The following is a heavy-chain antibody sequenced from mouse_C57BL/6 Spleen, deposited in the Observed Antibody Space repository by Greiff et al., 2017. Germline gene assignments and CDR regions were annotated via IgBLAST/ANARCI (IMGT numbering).Heavy chain of an antibody. J-gene: IGHJ2*01. D-gene: IGHD3-2*02. CDR2: ISSGGDYI. CDR1: GFTFSSYA. Sequence: DVQLQESGEGLVKPGGSLKLSCAASGFTFSSYAMSWVRQTPEKRLEWVAYISSGGDYIYYADTVKGRFTISRDNARNTLYLQMSSLKSEDTAMYYCTREAQAYYFDYWGQGTTLTVSS. CDR3: TREAQAYYFDY. V-gene: IGHV5-9-1*02.